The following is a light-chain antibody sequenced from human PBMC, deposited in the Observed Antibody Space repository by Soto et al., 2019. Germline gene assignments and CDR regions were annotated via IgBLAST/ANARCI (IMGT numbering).Light chain of an antibody. Sequence: EIVMTQSPASLSVSPGERGTLSCRSSLSISSNLAWYQQKPGQAPRLLIYGASTRATGIPARFSGSGSGTEFTLTINSLQSEDFAVYYCQQYNDWPITFGQGTRLGI. CDR3: QQYNDWPIT. CDR1: LSISSN. V-gene: IGKV3-15*01. CDR2: GAS. J-gene: IGKJ5*01.